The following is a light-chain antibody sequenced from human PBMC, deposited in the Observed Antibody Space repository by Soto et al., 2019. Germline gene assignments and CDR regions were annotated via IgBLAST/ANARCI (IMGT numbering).Light chain of an antibody. CDR3: QQYDNWPQT. V-gene: IGKV3-15*01. CDR1: QSVRSN. J-gene: IGKJ2*01. CDR2: GAS. Sequence: VMTQSPATLSVSPGERATLSCRASQSVRSNLAWYQQKPGQAPILLIHGASTRATGIPARFSGSGSGTEFTLTISSLQSEDLAIYYCQQYDNWPQTFGQGTKLEIK.